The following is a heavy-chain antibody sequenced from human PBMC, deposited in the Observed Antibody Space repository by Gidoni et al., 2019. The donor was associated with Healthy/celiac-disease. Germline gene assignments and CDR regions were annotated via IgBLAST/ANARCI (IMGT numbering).Heavy chain of an antibody. J-gene: IGHJ4*02. CDR1: GGSISSYY. CDR2: IYYSGST. CDR3: AREGDGSSSSGLGY. Sequence: QVQLQESGPGLVKTSETLSLTCTVSGGSISSYYWSWIRQPPGKGLEWIGYIYYSGSTNYNPSLKSRVTISVDTSKNQFSLKLSSVTAADTAVYYCAREGDGSSSSGLGYWGQGTLVTVSS. V-gene: IGHV4-59*01. D-gene: IGHD6-6*01.